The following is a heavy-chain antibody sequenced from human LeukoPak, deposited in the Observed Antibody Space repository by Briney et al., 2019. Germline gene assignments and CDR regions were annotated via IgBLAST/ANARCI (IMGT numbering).Heavy chain of an antibody. D-gene: IGHD2-21*01. CDR1: GFTFSEYY. V-gene: IGHV3-11*03. J-gene: IGHJ5*02. CDR3: ARMPRLLDP. Sequence: GGALRLSCAASGFTFSEYYMIWGRQAPGKGLESGSYISGPSTDTKYADSVRGRFTISRDNARNSLYLQMDSLRADDPAVYYCARMPRLLDPWGQGTLVTVSS. CDR2: ISGPSTDT.